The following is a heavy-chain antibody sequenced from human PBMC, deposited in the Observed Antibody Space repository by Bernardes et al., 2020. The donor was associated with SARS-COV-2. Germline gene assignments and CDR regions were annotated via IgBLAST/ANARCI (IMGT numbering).Heavy chain of an antibody. CDR3: AGSSCGIDCYIGGLRSWDYGMDV. CDR1: GGSIGSSNYY. CDR2: IYSGGNS. V-gene: IGHV4-39*01. Sequence: SEPLSLTCTVSGGSIGSSNYYWGWLLQAPGKGLEWIGSIYSGGNSYYNPSLQSRFSESVDTSRNQFSLRLSFVTAADTAVYYCAGSSCGIDCYIGGLRSWDYGMDVWGPGTTVTVSS. D-gene: IGHD2-21*01. J-gene: IGHJ6*02.